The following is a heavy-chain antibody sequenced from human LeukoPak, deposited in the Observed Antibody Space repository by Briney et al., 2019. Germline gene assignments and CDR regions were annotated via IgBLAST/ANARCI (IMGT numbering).Heavy chain of an antibody. CDR1: GFTFSSYG. J-gene: IGHJ6*03. CDR3: ARDPYSGNYGNYYYYMDV. V-gene: IGHV3-30*02. Sequence: PGGSLRLSCAASGFTFSSYGMHWVRQAPGKGLDWVAFIHHDGSNKYYADSVRGRFTISGDNSKNTLYLQMNSLGPEDTAVYYCARDPYSGNYGNYYYYMDVWGKGTTVTISS. CDR2: IHHDGSNK. D-gene: IGHD1-26*01.